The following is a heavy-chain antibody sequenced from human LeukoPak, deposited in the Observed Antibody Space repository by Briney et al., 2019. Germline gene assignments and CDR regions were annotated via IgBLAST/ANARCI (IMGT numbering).Heavy chain of an antibody. CDR2: IIPIFGTA. Sequence: SVTVSFKASGGTFISYAISWVRQAPGKGLEWMGGIIPIFGTANYAQKFQGRVTITADESTSTAYMELSRLRSEDTAVYYCASPGVSSSWKRAHYGMDVWGQGTTVTVSS. J-gene: IGHJ6*02. D-gene: IGHD6-13*01. CDR3: ASPGVSSSWKRAHYGMDV. V-gene: IGHV1-69*13. CDR1: GGTFISYA.